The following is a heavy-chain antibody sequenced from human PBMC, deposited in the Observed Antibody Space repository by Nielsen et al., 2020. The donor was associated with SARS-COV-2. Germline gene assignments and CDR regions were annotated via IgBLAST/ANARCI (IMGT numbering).Heavy chain of an antibody. J-gene: IGHJ4*02. V-gene: IGHV4-4*07. CDR1: GGSISSDS. CDR3: ARDEVDTGMGFDN. CDR2: IYTSGST. D-gene: IGHD5-18*01. Sequence: ETLSLTCTVSGGSISSDSWTWIRQPAGKGLEWIGRIYTSGSTNYSPSLKSRITMSLDTSKNQFSLKLRSVTAADTAVYYCARDEVDTGMGFDNWGQGTLVTVSS.